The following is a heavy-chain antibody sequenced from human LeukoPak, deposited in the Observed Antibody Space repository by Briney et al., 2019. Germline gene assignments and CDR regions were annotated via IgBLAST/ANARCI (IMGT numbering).Heavy chain of an antibody. CDR1: GLTFNKYA. D-gene: IGHD3-3*01. Sequence: GGSLRLSCAASGLTFNKYAMNWVRQAPGKGLEWVSVITGSGGNTYYADSVKGRFTISRDNSKNTLYLQMNSLRAEDTAVYYCARGGIFGVVIQHWGQGALVTVSS. CDR2: ITGSGGNT. CDR3: ARGGIFGVVIQH. J-gene: IGHJ1*01. V-gene: IGHV3-23*01.